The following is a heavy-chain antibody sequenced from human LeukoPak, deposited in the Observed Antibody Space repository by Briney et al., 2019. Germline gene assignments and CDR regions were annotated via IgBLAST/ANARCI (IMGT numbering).Heavy chain of an antibody. J-gene: IGHJ5*02. CDR3: ARGDYCSSTSCSGRWFDP. CDR1: GFTFSRLA. CDR2: IIASGP. V-gene: IGHV3-23*01. Sequence: GSLRLSCSASGFTFSRLAMTWVRQAPGKGLEWVSTIIASGPYYADAVRGRFTISRDNSKNTLYLQMNSLRAEDTAVYYCARGDYCSSTSCSGRWFDPWGQGTLVTVSS. D-gene: IGHD2-2*01.